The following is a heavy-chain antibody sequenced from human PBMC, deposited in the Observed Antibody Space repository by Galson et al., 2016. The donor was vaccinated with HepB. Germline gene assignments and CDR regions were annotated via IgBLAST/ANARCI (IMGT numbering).Heavy chain of an antibody. J-gene: IGHJ4*02. Sequence: SLRLSCAASGFTLSSYNMNWVRQAPGKGLEWVSSMTSTNYRYYADSVRGRLTISRDNAKNSLYLQMNSLKAEDTAMYYCAEGLPPERGTTPHDYWDQGTLVTVS. CDR1: GFTLSSYN. V-gene: IGHV3-21*01. CDR2: MTSTNYR. D-gene: IGHD1-1*01. CDR3: AEGLPPERGTTPHDY.